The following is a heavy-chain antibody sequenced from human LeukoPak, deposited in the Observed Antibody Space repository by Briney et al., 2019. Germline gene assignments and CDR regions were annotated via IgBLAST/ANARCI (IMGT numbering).Heavy chain of an antibody. CDR3: AKEFYGYGSGFDY. CDR1: GFTFSSYG. J-gene: IGHJ4*02. CDR2: VSYDGSNK. V-gene: IGHV3-30*18. D-gene: IGHD3-10*01. Sequence: PGGSLRLSCAASGFTFSSYGMHWVRQAPGKGLEWVAVVSYDGSNKYYADSVKGRFNISRGNSKNTLYLQMNSLRVEDTAVCYCAKEFYGYGSGFDYWGQGTLVTVSS.